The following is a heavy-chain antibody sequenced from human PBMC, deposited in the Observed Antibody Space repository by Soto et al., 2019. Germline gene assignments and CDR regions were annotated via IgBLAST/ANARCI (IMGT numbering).Heavy chain of an antibody. Sequence: AAVKVSCKASGYTFPNYEINWVRQATGQGLEWMGWMNPGSGNTGYAHKFQGRVTITRNISISKAYMELSRLGSDDTALYYCARMASSGSLNCFDPWGQGTLVTVSS. J-gene: IGHJ5*02. CDR1: GYTFPNYE. CDR2: MNPGSGNT. CDR3: ARMASSGSLNCFDP. V-gene: IGHV1-8*01. D-gene: IGHD3-10*01.